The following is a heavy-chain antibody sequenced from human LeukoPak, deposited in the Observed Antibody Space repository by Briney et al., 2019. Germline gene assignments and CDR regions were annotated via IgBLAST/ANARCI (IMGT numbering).Heavy chain of an antibody. V-gene: IGHV3-33*01. CDR1: GLTFSNYN. J-gene: IGHJ4*02. Sequence: GGSLRLSCVASGLTFSNYNMHWVRQAPGKGLEWVAVIWHDGNYKYYVDSVKGRFTISRDNSKNTVYLQMNSLGAEDTAVYLCARDSDYYDSSAYSFRGGLHYDFWGRGTLVTVSS. CDR2: IWHDGNYK. D-gene: IGHD3-22*01. CDR3: ARDSDYYDSSAYSFRGGLHYDF.